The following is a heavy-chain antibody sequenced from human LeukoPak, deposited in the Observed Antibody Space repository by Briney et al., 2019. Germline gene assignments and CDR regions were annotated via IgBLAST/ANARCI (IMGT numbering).Heavy chain of an antibody. J-gene: IGHJ6*02. CDR1: GGSIRRGRYY. CDR3: AIDSSGKKSYYYGMDV. D-gene: IGHD3-22*01. V-gene: IGHV4-61*02. Sequence: SQTVSLTCTFSGGSIRRGRYYGSWIRQPAGKGLEWIGRIYTSGSPNYNPSLKSRVNILLDTSSNQFALKLSSVTAADTAVYYCAIDSSGKKSYYYGMDVWGQGTTVTVSS. CDR2: IYTSGSP.